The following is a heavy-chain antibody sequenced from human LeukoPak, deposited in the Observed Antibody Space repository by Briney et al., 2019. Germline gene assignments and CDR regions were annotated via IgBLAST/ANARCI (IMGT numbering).Heavy chain of an antibody. CDR1: GGSISSYY. CDR3: ASGTAMVKGLDY. Sequence: SETLSLTCTVSGGSISSYYWSWIRQPPGKGPEWIGYIYYSGSTNYNPSLKSRVTISVDTSKNQFSLKLSSVTAADTAVYYCASGTAMVKGLDYWGQGTLVTVSS. CDR2: IYYSGST. J-gene: IGHJ4*02. D-gene: IGHD5-18*01. V-gene: IGHV4-59*01.